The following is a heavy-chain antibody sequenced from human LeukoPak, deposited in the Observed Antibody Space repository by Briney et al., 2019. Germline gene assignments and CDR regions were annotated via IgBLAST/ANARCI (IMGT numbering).Heavy chain of an antibody. Sequence: SGTLSLTCTVSGGSISSGGYYWSWIRQHPGQGLVWIGYIYYSGSNYYNPSLKSRVTISVDTSKNQFSLKLSSVTAADTAVYYCARDPLGGKSERDAFDIWGQGTMVTVSS. J-gene: IGHJ3*02. CDR1: GGSISSGGYY. D-gene: IGHD4-23*01. CDR3: ARDPLGGKSERDAFDI. CDR2: IYYSGSN. V-gene: IGHV4-31*03.